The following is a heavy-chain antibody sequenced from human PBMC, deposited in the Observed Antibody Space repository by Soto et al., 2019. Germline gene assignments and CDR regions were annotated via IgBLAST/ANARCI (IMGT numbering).Heavy chain of an antibody. CDR2: ISYDGSNK. CDR3: AREVPESSGYYFGY. D-gene: IGHD3-22*01. Sequence: GGSLRLSCAASGFTFSSYAMHWVRQAPGKGLEWVAVISYDGSNKYYADSVKGRFTISRDNSKNTLYLQMNSLRAEDTAVYYCAREVPESSGYYFGYWGQGTLVTVSS. J-gene: IGHJ4*02. CDR1: GFTFSSYA. V-gene: IGHV3-30-3*01.